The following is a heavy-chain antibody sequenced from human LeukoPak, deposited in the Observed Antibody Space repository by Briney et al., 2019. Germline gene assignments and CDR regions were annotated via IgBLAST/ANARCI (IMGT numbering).Heavy chain of an antibody. V-gene: IGHV1-2*02. D-gene: IGHD3-10*01. CDR2: IYPNNGAT. Sequence: DSVKVSCKASGYTFSGTGWYLYWLRQAPGQGLECMGWIYPNNGATAYAQKFQGRVAMTRDTSISTAYMELRRLRSDDTAVYYCARDGPAQMVEFDYWGQGTLVTVSS. CDR1: GYTFSGTGWY. CDR3: ARDGPAQMVEFDY. J-gene: IGHJ4*02.